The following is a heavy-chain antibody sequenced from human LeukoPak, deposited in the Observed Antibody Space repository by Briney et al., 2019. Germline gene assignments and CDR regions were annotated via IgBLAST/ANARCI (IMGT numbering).Heavy chain of an antibody. J-gene: IGHJ4*02. V-gene: IGHV4-39*07. Sequence: SETLSLTCTVSGGSISSSSYYWGWIRQPPGKGLEWIGSIYYSGSTYYNPPLKSRVTISVDTSKNQFSLKLSSVTAADTAVYYCARIQWLVPGGEYWGQGTLVTVSS. CDR2: IYYSGST. CDR3: ARIQWLVPGGEY. D-gene: IGHD6-19*01. CDR1: GGSISSSSYY.